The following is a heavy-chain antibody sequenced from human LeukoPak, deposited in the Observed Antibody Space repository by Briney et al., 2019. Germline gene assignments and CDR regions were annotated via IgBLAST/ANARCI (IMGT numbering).Heavy chain of an antibody. V-gene: IGHV3-21*01. CDR3: TRNQEGDY. J-gene: IGHJ4*02. CDR2: ISSSSNSI. CDR1: GFTFSSYR. Sequence: GGSLRLSCAASGFTFSSYRMNWVRQAPGEGLEWVSFISSSSNSIHYADSVKGRFTISRDNAKNSLYLQMNSLRAEDTAVYYCTRNQEGDYWGQGTLVTVSS.